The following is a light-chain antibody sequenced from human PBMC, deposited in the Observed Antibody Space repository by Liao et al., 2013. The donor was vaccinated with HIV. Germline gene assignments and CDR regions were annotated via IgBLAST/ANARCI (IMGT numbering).Light chain of an antibody. V-gene: IGLV3-1*01. Sequence: SYDLTQPPSVSVSPGQTASITCSGDKLGDKYASWYQQKPGQSPVLVIYQDNIRPSGIPERFSGSNSGNTATLTISRVEAVDEADYYCQVWESSREVFGGGTKLTVL. J-gene: IGLJ3*02. CDR1: KLGDKY. CDR3: QVWESSREV. CDR2: QDN.